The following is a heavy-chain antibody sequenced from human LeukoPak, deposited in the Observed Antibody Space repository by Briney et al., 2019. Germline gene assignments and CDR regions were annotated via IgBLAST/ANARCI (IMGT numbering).Heavy chain of an antibody. D-gene: IGHD2-15*01. V-gene: IGHV3-23*01. Sequence: PGGSLRLSCAASGCTFSSYAMSWVRKAPGKGLEWVSAINGSGGSTYYADSVKVRFTISRDNSKNTLYLQMNSLRAEDTAVYYCARYCSGGSCYSRYFQHWGQGTLVTVSS. CDR1: GCTFSSYA. J-gene: IGHJ1*01. CDR2: INGSGGST. CDR3: ARYCSGGSCYSRYFQH.